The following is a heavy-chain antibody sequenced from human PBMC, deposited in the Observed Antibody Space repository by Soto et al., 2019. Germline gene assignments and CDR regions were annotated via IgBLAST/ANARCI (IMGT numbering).Heavy chain of an antibody. J-gene: IGHJ3*02. CDR2: ISYDGSNE. D-gene: IGHD3-10*01. V-gene: IGHV3-30-3*01. CDR3: ARERFDAFDI. CDR1: GFTFSSYA. Sequence: PGGSLRLSLTASGFTFSSYAMHWVRQAPGKGLEWVAVISYDGSNEYYADSVKGRFTISRDNSKNTLYLQMNSLRAEDTAVYYCARERFDAFDIWGQETMVTFSS.